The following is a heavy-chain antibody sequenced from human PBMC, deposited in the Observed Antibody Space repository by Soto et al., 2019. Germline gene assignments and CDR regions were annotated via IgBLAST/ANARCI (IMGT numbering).Heavy chain of an antibody. J-gene: IGHJ6*02. CDR2: IDWDDDK. CDR3: ARTPIVGATYYYYGMDV. D-gene: IGHD1-26*01. CDR1: GFSLSTSGMC. V-gene: IGHV2-70*01. Sequence: SGPTLVNPTQTLTLTCTFSGFSLSTSGMCVSRIRQPPGKALEWLALIDWDDDKYYSTSLKTRLTISKDTSKNQVVLTMTNMDPVDTATYYCARTPIVGATYYYYGMDVWGQGTTVTVSS.